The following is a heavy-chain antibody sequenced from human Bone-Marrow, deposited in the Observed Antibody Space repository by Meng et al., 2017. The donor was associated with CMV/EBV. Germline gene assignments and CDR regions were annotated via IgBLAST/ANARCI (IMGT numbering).Heavy chain of an antibody. D-gene: IGHD2-2*01. CDR1: GFTFSTYS. J-gene: IGHJ6*02. CDR2: ISTSSNYI. V-gene: IGHV3-21*01. CDR3: ARDYCSSTSCYYYYYYGMDV. Sequence: GESLKISCAASGFTFSTYSMSWVRQSPGKGLEWVSSISTSSNYIYYADSMRGRFTVSRDNAKNSLYLQMNSLRAEDTAVYYCARDYCSSTSCYYYYYYGMDVWGQGTTVTVSS.